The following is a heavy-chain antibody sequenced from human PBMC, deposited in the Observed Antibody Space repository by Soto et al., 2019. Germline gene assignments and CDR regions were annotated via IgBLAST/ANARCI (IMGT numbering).Heavy chain of an antibody. J-gene: IGHJ6*02. CDR1: GGTFTSYA. D-gene: IGHD6-19*01. V-gene: IGHV1-69*01. Sequence: QVQLVQSGAKVKKPGSSERVSCKASGGTFTSYAFNWVRQAPGQGLEWMGGIIPVFGTSDSAQKFQGRLTISADESTNTVYMELSSLRSEDTALYYCARAEMAVAARFHYYGMDVWGQGTTVIVSS. CDR2: IIPVFGTS. CDR3: ARAEMAVAARFHYYGMDV.